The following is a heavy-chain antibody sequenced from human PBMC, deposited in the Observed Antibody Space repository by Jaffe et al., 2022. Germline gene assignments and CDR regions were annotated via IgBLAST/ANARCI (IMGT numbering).Heavy chain of an antibody. J-gene: IGHJ6*03. V-gene: IGHV4-59*01. CDR3: ARRAAELRFPDWYYYYMDV. CDR1: GGSISSYY. CDR2: IYYSGST. Sequence: QVQLQESGPGLVKPSETLSLTCTVSGGSISSYYWSWIRQPPGKGLEWIGYIYYSGSTNYNPSLKSRVTISVDTSKNQFSLKLSSVTAADTAVYYCARRAAELRFPDWYYYYMDVWGKGTTVTVSS. D-gene: IGHD3-3*01.